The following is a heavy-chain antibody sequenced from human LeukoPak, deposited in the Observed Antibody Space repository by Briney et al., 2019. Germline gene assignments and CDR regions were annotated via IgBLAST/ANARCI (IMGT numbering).Heavy chain of an antibody. J-gene: IGHJ6*03. CDR3: ATGGYCSSTSCYTRGYYYYYMDV. CDR1: GVTFSSYT. CDR2: INPILGMA. D-gene: IGHD2-2*02. V-gene: IGHV1-69*02. Sequence: GASVKVSCKASGVTFSSYTIRWVRQAPGHGLEWMGRINPILGMANYAQKVQGRVTISADKSTSTAYMELSSLRSEDTAVYYCATGGYCSSTSCYTRGYYYYYMDVWGKGTTGTVSS.